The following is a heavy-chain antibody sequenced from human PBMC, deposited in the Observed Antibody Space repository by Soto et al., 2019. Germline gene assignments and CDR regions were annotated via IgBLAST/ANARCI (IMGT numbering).Heavy chain of an antibody. D-gene: IGHD6-13*01. V-gene: IGHV3-21*01. CDR3: TRDASRDSSARGWFDP. CDR2: ISSNSAYI. Sequence: GGSLRLSCAASGFTFRSFTMNWVRQAPGKGLEWVSTISSNSAYIYYTDALRGRFTISRDNAKNSLHLQMNSLRAEDTAVCHCTRDASRDSSARGWFDPWGPGTLVTVSS. CDR1: GFTFRSFT. J-gene: IGHJ5*02.